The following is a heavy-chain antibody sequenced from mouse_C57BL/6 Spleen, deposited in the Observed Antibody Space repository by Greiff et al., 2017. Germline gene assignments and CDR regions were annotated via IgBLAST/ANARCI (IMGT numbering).Heavy chain of an antibody. D-gene: IGHD2-3*01. CDR1: GYSFTGYF. V-gene: IGHV1-20*01. CDR2: INPYNGDT. Sequence: EVKLMESGPELVKPGDSVKISCKASGYSFTGYFMNWVMQSHGKSLEWIGRINPYNGDTFYNQKFKCKATLTVDKSASTAHLELRSLTSEDSAVYYCARWEDGSHDYYAMDYWGQGTSVTVSS. CDR3: ARWEDGSHDYYAMDY. J-gene: IGHJ4*01.